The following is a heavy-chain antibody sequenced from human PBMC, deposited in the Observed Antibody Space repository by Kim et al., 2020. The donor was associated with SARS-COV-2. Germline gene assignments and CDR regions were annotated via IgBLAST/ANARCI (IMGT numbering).Heavy chain of an antibody. D-gene: IGHD3-10*01. CDR1: GFSFSSYA. J-gene: IGHJ6*02. CDR3: AKPKAADGSGSYPLHYYYCYGMDV. Sequence: GGSLRLSCAASGFSFSSYAMSWVRQAPGKGLEWVSAISGSGVSTYYADSVKGRFTISRDNSKNTLYLQMNSLRAEDTAVYYCAKPKAADGSGSYPLHYYYCYGMDVWGQGTTVTVSS. CDR2: ISGSGVST. V-gene: IGHV3-23*01.